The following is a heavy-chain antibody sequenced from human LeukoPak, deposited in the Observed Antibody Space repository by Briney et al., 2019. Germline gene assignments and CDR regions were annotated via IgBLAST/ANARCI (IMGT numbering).Heavy chain of an antibody. D-gene: IGHD3-16*01. CDR2: IYYSGST. CDR3: ASGGYSRYFNY. CDR1: GGSISSSSYY. V-gene: IGHV4-39*07. Sequence: QSSETLSLTCTVSGGSISSSSYYWGWIRQPPGKGLEWIGSIYYSGSTYYNPSLKSRVTISVDTSKNQFSLKLSSVTAADTAIYYCASGGYSRYFNYWGQGTLVTVSS. J-gene: IGHJ4*02.